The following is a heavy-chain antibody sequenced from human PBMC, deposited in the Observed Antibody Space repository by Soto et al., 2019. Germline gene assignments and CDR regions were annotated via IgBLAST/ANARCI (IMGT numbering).Heavy chain of an antibody. D-gene: IGHD3-22*01. CDR2: IYYTGNN. J-gene: IGHJ4*02. CDR3: AREPKQNYDSSPWNGGFDS. Sequence: SETLSLTCTVSRDSITSPHYYWTWIRHPPGKGLEWVGYIYYTGNNFYNPALKSRVAMSVYPSTNQFSLRLASETDTDTAVYFCAREPKQNYDSSPWNGGFDSWGPGTLVTVSS. V-gene: IGHV4-30-4*01. CDR1: RDSITSPHYY.